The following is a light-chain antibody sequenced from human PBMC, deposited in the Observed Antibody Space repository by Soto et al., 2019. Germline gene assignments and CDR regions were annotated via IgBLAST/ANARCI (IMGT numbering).Light chain of an antibody. V-gene: IGKV3-11*01. CDR3: QQSSNWPLT. Sequence: EIVLTQSPATLSLSPGERATLSCRASQSVSSCLAWYQQKPGQAPRLLIYDASNRSTGIPARFSGSGSGTDFTLTISSLEPEDFEVYYCQQSSNWPLTFGGGTKVEIK. CDR1: QSVSSC. J-gene: IGKJ4*01. CDR2: DAS.